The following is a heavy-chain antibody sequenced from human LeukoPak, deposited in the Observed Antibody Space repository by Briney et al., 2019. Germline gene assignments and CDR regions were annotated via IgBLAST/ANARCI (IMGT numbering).Heavy chain of an antibody. V-gene: IGHV1-2*02. CDR2: INPNSGGT. J-gene: IGHJ4*02. CDR1: GYTFTGYY. CDR3: ARVLRSLTGTLKAFDY. D-gene: IGHD7-27*01. Sequence: ASVKVSCKASGYTFTGYYMHWVRQAPGQGLEWMGWINPNSGGTNYAQKFQGRVTMTRDTSISTAYMELSRLRSDDTAVYYCARVLRSLTGTLKAFDYWGQGTLVTVSS.